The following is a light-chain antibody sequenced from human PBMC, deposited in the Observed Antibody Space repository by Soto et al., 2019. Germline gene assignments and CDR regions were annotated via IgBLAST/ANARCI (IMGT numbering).Light chain of an antibody. CDR2: EGS. CDR3: CSFARGSTLV. CDR1: SSEVGSYNL. V-gene: IGLV2-23*01. J-gene: IGLJ3*02. Sequence: QSALTQPASVSGSPGQSITISCTGTSSEVGSYNLVSWYQQHPGNAPKLMIYEGSKRPSGVSNRFFGSKSGNTASLTISGLQAEDEADYYCCSFARGSTLVFGGGTKLTVL.